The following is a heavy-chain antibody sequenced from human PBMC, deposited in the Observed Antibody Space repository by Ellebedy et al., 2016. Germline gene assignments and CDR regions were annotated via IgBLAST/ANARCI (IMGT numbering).Heavy chain of an antibody. CDR1: GGSISRYY. J-gene: IGHJ4*02. CDR3: ARIGGVSFGERPFDY. Sequence: GSLRLSCIVSGGSISRYYWSWIRQPPGRGLEWIGNIYYTGTTNYNPSLQSRVTISLQTSKKQFFLRFTSGTAADTAVYYCARIGGVSFGERPFDYWGQGTLVTVSS. CDR2: IYYTGTT. V-gene: IGHV4-59*01. D-gene: IGHD3-10*01.